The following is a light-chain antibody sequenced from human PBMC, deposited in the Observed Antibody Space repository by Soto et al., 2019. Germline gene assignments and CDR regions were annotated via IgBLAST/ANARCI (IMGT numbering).Light chain of an antibody. CDR1: QSISNF. CDR3: QQSYTTVRS. Sequence: DIQMTQSPSSLSASVGYRVTISCLASQSISNFLNWYQQKPGKAPQLLIYAASRLQSGVPPRFSGSGAGTDFTLTSSSLQPEDFATYFCQQSYTTVRSFGGGTKVDIK. V-gene: IGKV1-39*01. J-gene: IGKJ4*01. CDR2: AAS.